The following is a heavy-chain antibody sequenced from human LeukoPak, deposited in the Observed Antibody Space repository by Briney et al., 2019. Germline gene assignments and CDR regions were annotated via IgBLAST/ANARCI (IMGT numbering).Heavy chain of an antibody. V-gene: IGHV4-30-4*08. J-gene: IGHJ4*02. CDR3: ARVIVGATFDY. CDR1: GGSISSGDYY. D-gene: IGHD1-26*01. Sequence: TSQTLSLSCTVSGGSISSGDYYWSWIRRPPGKGLEWIGYIYYSGSTYYNPSLKSRVTISVDTSKNQFSLKLSSVTAADTAVYYCARVIVGATFDYWGQGTLVTVSS. CDR2: IYYSGST.